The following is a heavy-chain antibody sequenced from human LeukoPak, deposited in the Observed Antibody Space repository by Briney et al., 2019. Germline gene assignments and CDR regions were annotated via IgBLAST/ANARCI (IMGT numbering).Heavy chain of an antibody. CDR1: GYTFTGYY. CDR3: ARDAYCGGDCHTPGHADY. CDR2: INPNSGGT. V-gene: IGHV1-2*02. Sequence: ASVKVSCKASGYTFTGYYMHWVRQAPGQGLEWMGWINPNSGGTNYAQKFQGRVTMTRDTSTSTVYMELSSLRSEDTAVYYCARDAYCGGDCHTPGHADYWGQGTLVTVSS. D-gene: IGHD2-21*01. J-gene: IGHJ4*02.